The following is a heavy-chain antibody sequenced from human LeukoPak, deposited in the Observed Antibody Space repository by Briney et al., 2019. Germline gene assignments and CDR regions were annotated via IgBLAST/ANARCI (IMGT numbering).Heavy chain of an antibody. CDR1: GGSIGSYY. J-gene: IGHJ4*02. Sequence: PSETLSLTCTVSGGSIGSYYWNWIRQPPGKGLEWIGYIYYSGGTSYNPSLKSRVTLSVDTFKKQFSLKLSSVTAADTAVYYCAREFNYFEYWGQGTLVTVSS. V-gene: IGHV4-59*01. CDR2: IYYSGGT. CDR3: AREFNYFEY.